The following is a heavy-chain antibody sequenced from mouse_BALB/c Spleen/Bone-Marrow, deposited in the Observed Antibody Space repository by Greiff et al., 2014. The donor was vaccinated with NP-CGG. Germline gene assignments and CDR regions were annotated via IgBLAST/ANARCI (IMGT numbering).Heavy chain of an antibody. CDR1: GFSLTSYG. CDR2: IWAGGST. J-gene: IGHJ4*01. V-gene: IGHV2-9*02. Sequence: QVQLKESGPGLVAPSQSLSITCTASGFSLTSYGVHWVRQPPGKGLEWLGVIWAGGSTIYNSALMSRLSINQDNSKSQVFLKLNSLQTGDTATYYCAREGRGYYGSSGAAMDYWGQGTSVTVSS. D-gene: IGHD1-1*01. CDR3: AREGRGYYGSSGAAMDY.